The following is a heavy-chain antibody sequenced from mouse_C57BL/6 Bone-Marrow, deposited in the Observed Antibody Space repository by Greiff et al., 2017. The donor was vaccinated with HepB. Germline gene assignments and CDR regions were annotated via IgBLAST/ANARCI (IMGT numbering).Heavy chain of an antibody. D-gene: IGHD1-1*01. CDR2: IDPEDGET. CDR3: APIYYFGRSYWYFDV. Sequence: EVQLQQSGAELVKPGASVKLSCTASGFNIKDYYMHWVKQRTEQGLEWIGRIDPEDGETKYAPKFQGKATITADTSSKTAYLQLSSLTSEDTAVYYCAPIYYFGRSYWYFDVWGTGTTVTVSS. V-gene: IGHV14-2*01. CDR1: GFNIKDYY. J-gene: IGHJ1*03.